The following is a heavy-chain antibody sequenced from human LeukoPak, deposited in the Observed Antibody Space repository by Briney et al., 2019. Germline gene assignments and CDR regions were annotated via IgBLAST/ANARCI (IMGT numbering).Heavy chain of an antibody. CDR1: GFTFSSYS. CDR2: ISSSSSYI. D-gene: IGHD3-10*01. Sequence: GGSLRLSCAASGFTFSSYSMNWVRQAPGKGLEWVSSISSSSSYIYYADSVKGRFTISRDNAKNSLYLQMNSLRAEDTAVHYCARDPGYYGSGSSNWFDPWGQGTLVTVSS. V-gene: IGHV3-21*01. J-gene: IGHJ5*02. CDR3: ARDPGYYGSGSSNWFDP.